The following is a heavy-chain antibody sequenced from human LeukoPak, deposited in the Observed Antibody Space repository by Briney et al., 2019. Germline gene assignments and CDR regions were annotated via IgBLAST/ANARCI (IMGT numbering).Heavy chain of an antibody. Sequence: GMSLRLSCGASGFTFSRYAMHWVRQAPGKGLEWVAVIWSDGGNPYSADSVKCRFTISRDNSKNTVFLQMNRLRAEDTAVYYCARDWCSGQSCYLDYWGQGTLVTVSS. CDR2: IWSDGGNP. CDR1: GFTFSRYA. V-gene: IGHV3-33*01. D-gene: IGHD2-15*01. J-gene: IGHJ4*02. CDR3: ARDWCSGQSCYLDY.